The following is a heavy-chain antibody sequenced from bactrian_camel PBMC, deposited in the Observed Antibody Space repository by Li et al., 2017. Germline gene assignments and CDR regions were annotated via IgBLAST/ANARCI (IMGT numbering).Heavy chain of an antibody. CDR3: GAEPVWFGNTCDYEYSN. J-gene: IGHJ4*01. D-gene: IGHD8*01. V-gene: IGHV3S53*01. CDR2: ISTDGST. Sequence: VQLVESGGGSVQAGGSLRLSYAASGYTYRINCMGWFRQAPGKEREGVAQISTDGSTRYIDSVRGRFTISRDNAKNTLYLRMNSLKPEDTAVYYCGAEPVWFGNTCDYEYSNWGPGTQVTVS. CDR1: GYTYRINC.